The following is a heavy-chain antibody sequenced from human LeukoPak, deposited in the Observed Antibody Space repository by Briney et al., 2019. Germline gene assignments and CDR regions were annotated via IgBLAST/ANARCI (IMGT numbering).Heavy chain of an antibody. J-gene: IGHJ4*02. CDR1: GYTFTGYY. D-gene: IGHD2-15*01. CDR3: ARDISLVVAATQGY. Sequence: ASVKVSCKASGYTFTGYYMHWVRQAPGQGLEWMGWINPNSGGTNYAQKFQGRVTMTRDTSISTAYMELSRLRSDDTAVYYCARDISLVVAATQGYWGQGTLVTVSS. CDR2: INPNSGGT. V-gene: IGHV1-2*02.